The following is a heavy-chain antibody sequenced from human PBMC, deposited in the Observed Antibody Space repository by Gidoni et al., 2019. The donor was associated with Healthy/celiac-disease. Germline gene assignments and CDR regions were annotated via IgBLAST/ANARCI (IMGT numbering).Heavy chain of an antibody. D-gene: IGHD1-26*01. CDR2: IYYSGST. Sequence: QVQLQESGPGLVKPSETLSLTCTVSGGSISSYYWSWIRQPPGKGLEWIGYIYYSGSTNYNPSLKSRVTISVDTSKNQFSLKLSSVTAADTAVYYCAREIIVGAVDAFDIWGQGTMVTVSS. J-gene: IGHJ3*02. CDR3: AREIIVGAVDAFDI. CDR1: GGSISSYY. V-gene: IGHV4-59*01.